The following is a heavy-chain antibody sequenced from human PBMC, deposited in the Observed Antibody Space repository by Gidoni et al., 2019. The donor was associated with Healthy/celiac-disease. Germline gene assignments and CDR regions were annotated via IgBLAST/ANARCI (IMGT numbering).Heavy chain of an antibody. CDR1: GFTSSSYS. V-gene: IGHV3-21*01. Sequence: EVQLVESGGGLVKPGGSLRLSCAASGFTSSSYSMNWVPQAPGKGLEWVSSISSSSSYIYYADSVKGRFTISRDNAKNSLYLQMNSLRAEDTAVYYCARAPLWFGELYPDYWGQGTLVTVSS. D-gene: IGHD3-10*01. CDR2: ISSSSSYI. J-gene: IGHJ4*02. CDR3: ARAPLWFGELYPDY.